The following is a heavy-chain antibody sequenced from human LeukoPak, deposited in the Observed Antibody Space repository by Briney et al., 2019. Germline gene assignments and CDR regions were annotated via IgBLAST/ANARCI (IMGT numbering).Heavy chain of an antibody. Sequence: GGSLRLSCTASGFTFGDYAMSWVRQAPGKGLEWVANIKKDGSEKYYVDSVKGRFTISRDNAKTSLYLQMNSLRAEDTAVYYCARHFSGVTGYTYGRGIDYWGQGTLVTVSS. J-gene: IGHJ4*02. V-gene: IGHV3-7*01. CDR3: ARHFSGVTGYTYGRGIDY. CDR2: IKKDGSEK. CDR1: GFTFGDYA. D-gene: IGHD5-18*01.